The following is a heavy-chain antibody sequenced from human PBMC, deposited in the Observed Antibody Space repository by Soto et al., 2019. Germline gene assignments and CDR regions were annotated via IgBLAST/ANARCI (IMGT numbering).Heavy chain of an antibody. Sequence: SETLSLTCTVSGGSISSSSYYWGWIRQPPGKGLEWIGSIYYSGSTYYNPSLKGRVTISVDTSKNQFSLKLSSVTAADTAVYYCARRSSIAAPRDNPSKYYYYYMDVWGKGTTVTVSS. J-gene: IGHJ6*03. CDR3: ARRSSIAAPRDNPSKYYYYYMDV. CDR2: IYYSGST. D-gene: IGHD6-6*01. CDR1: GGSISSSSYY. V-gene: IGHV4-39*01.